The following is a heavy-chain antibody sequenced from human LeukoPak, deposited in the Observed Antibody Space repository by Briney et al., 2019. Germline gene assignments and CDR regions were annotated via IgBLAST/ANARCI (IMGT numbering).Heavy chain of an antibody. CDR1: GVTLSSNY. D-gene: IGHD3-3*01. J-gene: IGHJ3*02. V-gene: IGHV3-53*01. CDR3: ASGSMYYDFWSGYYGAFDI. CDR2: IYSGGST. Sequence: GGSLRLSCAASGVTLSSNYMSWVREAPGKRLERVSVIYSGGSTYYADSVKGRFTISRDNSKNTLYLQMNSLRAEDTAVYYCASGSMYYDFWSGYYGAFDIWGQGTMVTVSS.